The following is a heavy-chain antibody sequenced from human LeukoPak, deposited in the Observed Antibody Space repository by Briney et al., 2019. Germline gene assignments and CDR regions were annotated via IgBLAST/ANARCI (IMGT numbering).Heavy chain of an antibody. D-gene: IGHD3-16*02. Sequence: SGPTLVKPTQTLTLTCTFSGLSLSTSGVGVGWIRQPPGKALEWLALIYWDDDKRYSPSLKSRLTITKDTSKNQVVLTMTNMDPVDTATYYCAHLADLRLGELSLYDYFDYWGQGTLVTVSS. J-gene: IGHJ4*02. CDR3: AHLADLRLGELSLYDYFDY. CDR2: IYWDDDK. V-gene: IGHV2-5*02. CDR1: GLSLSTSGVG.